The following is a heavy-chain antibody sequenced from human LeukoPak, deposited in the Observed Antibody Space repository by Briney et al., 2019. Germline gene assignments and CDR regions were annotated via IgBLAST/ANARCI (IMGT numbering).Heavy chain of an antibody. CDR2: ISGDGGST. CDR3: ARESETSGWYDY. V-gene: IGHV3-43*02. Sequence: GGSLRLSCAAPGFIFDNYAIHWVRQAPGKGLEWVSLISGDGGSTFYADSVRGRFTISRDNTRKSLSLQMSSLRSEDTALYYCARESETSGWYDYWGQGTLVAVSS. J-gene: IGHJ4*02. D-gene: IGHD6-19*01. CDR1: GFIFDNYA.